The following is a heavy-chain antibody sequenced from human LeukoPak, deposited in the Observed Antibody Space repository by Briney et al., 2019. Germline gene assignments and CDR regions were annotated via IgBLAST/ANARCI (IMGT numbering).Heavy chain of an antibody. Sequence: GGSLRLSCAASGFTFSSAWMTWVRQAPGKGLEWVATIKDDGSDKYYVDSVKGRFTISRDNAKKSLWLQMNSLRAEDTAMYYCADLGSRDWGQGTLVTVSS. V-gene: IGHV3-7*01. CDR3: ADLGSRD. D-gene: IGHD3-16*01. CDR1: GFTFSSAW. CDR2: IKDDGSDK. J-gene: IGHJ4*02.